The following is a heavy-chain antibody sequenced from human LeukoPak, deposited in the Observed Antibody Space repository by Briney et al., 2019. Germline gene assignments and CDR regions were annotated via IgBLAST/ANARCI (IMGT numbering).Heavy chain of an antibody. CDR3: AKDRHIAAAGTPFDY. Sequence: HPGGSLRLSCAASGFTFSSYGMHWVRQAPGKGLEWVAFIRYDGSNKYYADSVKGRFTISRDNSKNTLYLQMNSLRAEDTAVYYCAKDRHIAAAGTPFDYWGQGTLVTVSS. CDR2: IRYDGSNK. J-gene: IGHJ4*02. V-gene: IGHV3-30*02. D-gene: IGHD6-13*01. CDR1: GFTFSSYG.